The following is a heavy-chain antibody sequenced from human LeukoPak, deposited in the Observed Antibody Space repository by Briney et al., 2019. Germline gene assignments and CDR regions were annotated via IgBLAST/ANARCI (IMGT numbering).Heavy chain of an antibody. Sequence: SETLSLTCAVCGGSFSGYYWSWIRQPPGKGLEWIGEINHSGSTNYNPSLKSRVTISVDTSKNQFSLKLSSVTAADTAVYYCARVPLILNGRRPRFDPWGQGTLVTVSS. V-gene: IGHV4-34*01. J-gene: IGHJ5*02. D-gene: IGHD3-9*01. CDR2: INHSGST. CDR3: ARVPLILNGRRPRFDP. CDR1: GGSFSGYY.